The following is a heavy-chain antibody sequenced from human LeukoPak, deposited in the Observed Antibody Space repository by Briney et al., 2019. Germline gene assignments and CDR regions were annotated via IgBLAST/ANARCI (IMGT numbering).Heavy chain of an antibody. CDR2: IIPIFGIA. CDR3: VSRHYYDSSGYYARRNDAFDI. CDR1: GGTFSSYA. D-gene: IGHD3-22*01. Sequence: SVKVSCKASGGTFSSYAISWVRQAPGQGLEWMGRIIPIFGIANYAQKFQGRVTITADKSTSTAYMELSSLRSEDTAVYYCVSRHYYDSSGYYARRNDAFDIWGQGTMVTVSS. J-gene: IGHJ3*02. V-gene: IGHV1-69*04.